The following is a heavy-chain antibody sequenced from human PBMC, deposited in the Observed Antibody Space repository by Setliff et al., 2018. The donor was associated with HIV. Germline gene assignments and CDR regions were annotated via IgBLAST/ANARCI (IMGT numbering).Heavy chain of an antibody. J-gene: IGHJ4*02. CDR2: IRGDGRGA. CDR1: GFTFSDHW. Sequence: GGSLRLSCAASGFTFSDHWMHWVRQAPGKGLEWVSRIRGDGRGATYADSVKGRFTISRDNARSTMYLQMNSLRAEDTATYYCARDVHIAATDYWGQGTLVTVSS. V-gene: IGHV3-74*01. D-gene: IGHD6-13*01. CDR3: ARDVHIAATDY.